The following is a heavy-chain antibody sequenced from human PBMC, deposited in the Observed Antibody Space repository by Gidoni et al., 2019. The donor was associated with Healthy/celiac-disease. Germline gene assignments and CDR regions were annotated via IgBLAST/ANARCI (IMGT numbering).Heavy chain of an antibody. CDR2: IYYSGST. CDR1: GGSISSYS. CDR3: ARQFMDYDILTGYYKPVWFDP. D-gene: IGHD3-9*01. V-gene: IGHV4-59*08. Sequence: QVQLQESGPGLVKPSETLSLTCTVSGGSISSYSWSWIRQPPGKGLEWIGYIYYSGSTNYNPSLKSRVTISVDTSKNQFSLKLSSVTAADTAVYYCARQFMDYDILTGYYKPVWFDPWGQGTLVTVSS. J-gene: IGHJ5*02.